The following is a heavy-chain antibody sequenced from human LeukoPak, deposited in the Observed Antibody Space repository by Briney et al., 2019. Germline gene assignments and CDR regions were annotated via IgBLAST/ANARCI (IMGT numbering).Heavy chain of an antibody. D-gene: IGHD3-22*01. CDR1: GFTFSSYA. Sequence: GGSLRLSCAASGFTFSSYAMSWVRQAPGRGLEWVSAISGSGGSTYYADSVKGRFTISRDNSKNTLYLQMNSLRAEDTAVYYCAKNVYYYDSSGYSLDGDYWGQGTLVTVSS. CDR3: AKNVYYYDSSGYSLDGDY. J-gene: IGHJ4*02. CDR2: ISGSGGST. V-gene: IGHV3-23*01.